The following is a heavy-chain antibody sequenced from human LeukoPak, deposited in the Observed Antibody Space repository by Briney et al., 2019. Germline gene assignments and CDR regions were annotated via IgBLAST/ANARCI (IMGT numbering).Heavy chain of an antibody. Sequence: SSETLSRTCAVYGGSFSGYYWSWIRQPPGKGLEWIGEINHSGSTNYNPSLKSRLTISVDTSKNQFSLKLSSVTAADTAVYYCARGLGTTMVRGRRWEYFDHWGQGTLVTVSS. J-gene: IGHJ4*02. CDR3: ARGLGTTMVRGRRWEYFDH. D-gene: IGHD3-10*01. CDR1: GGSFSGYY. CDR2: INHSGST. V-gene: IGHV4-34*01.